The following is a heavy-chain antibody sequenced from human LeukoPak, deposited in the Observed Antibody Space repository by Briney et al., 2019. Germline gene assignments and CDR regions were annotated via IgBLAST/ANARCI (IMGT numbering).Heavy chain of an antibody. CDR1: GGSSSGYY. CDR2: INHSGST. D-gene: IGHD3-3*01. CDR3: ARHRFGVLGV. V-gene: IGHV4-34*01. Sequence: SETLSLTCAVYGGSSSGYYWSWIRQPPGKGLEWIGEINHSGSTNYNPSLKSRVTISVDTSKNQFSLKLSSVTAADTAVYYCARHRFGVLGVWGKGTTVTISS. J-gene: IGHJ6*04.